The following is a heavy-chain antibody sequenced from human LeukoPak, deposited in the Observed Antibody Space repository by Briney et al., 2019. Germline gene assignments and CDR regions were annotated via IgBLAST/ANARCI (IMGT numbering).Heavy chain of an antibody. V-gene: IGHV1-18*01. CDR3: ASFPNAAAGPDYYYYGMDV. CDR2: ISAYNGNT. J-gene: IGHJ6*02. Sequence: ASVKVSCKASGYTFTSYGISWVRQAPGQGLEWMGWISAYNGNTNYAQKLQGRVTMTTDTPTSTAYMELRSLRSDDTAVYYCASFPNAAAGPDYYYYGMDVWGQGTTVTVSS. CDR1: GYTFTSYG. D-gene: IGHD6-13*01.